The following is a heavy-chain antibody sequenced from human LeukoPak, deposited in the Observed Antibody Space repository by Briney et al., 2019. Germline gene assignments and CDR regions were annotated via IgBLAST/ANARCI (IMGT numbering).Heavy chain of an antibody. CDR2: INHSGST. V-gene: IGHV4-34*01. CDR1: VGSFSGYY. CDR3: ARGREGYFDL. Sequence: SETLSLTCAVYVGSFSGYYWSWIRQPPGKGLEWIGEINHSGSTNYNPFLKSRVSISVVTSKNQFSLKLSSVTAADTALYYCARGREGYFDLWGRGTRVTVSS. J-gene: IGHJ2*01.